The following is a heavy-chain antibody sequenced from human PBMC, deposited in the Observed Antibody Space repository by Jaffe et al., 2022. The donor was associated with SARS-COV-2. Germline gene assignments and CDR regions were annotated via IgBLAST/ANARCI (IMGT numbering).Heavy chain of an antibody. D-gene: IGHD2-8*01. Sequence: QVQLVQSGAEVKKPGSSMKVSCKASGGTFSSFIVSWVRQAPGQGLEWMGGFIPIFETASSAERFQDRVTFTADASATTAYMELSSLRPDDSAVYYCLRFCTNGVCYEANDYGVDVWGQGTTVTVSS. V-gene: IGHV1-69*01. CDR3: LRFCTNGVCYEANDYGVDV. J-gene: IGHJ6*02. CDR2: FIPIFETA. CDR1: GGTFSSFI.